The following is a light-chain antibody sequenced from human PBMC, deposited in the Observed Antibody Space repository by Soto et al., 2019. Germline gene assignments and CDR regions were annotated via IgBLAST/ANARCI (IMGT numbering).Light chain of an antibody. CDR3: QQSYDMPLT. V-gene: IGKV1-39*01. CDR1: RSISSS. J-gene: IGKJ4*01. Sequence: DIQMTQSPSSLSVSVGDRVTITCRASRSISSSLNWYQQEPGRAPKLLISAASSLQSGVPSRFSASGSGTDFTLTIGSLQPEDFATYYCQQSYDMPLTFGGGTKVEIK. CDR2: AAS.